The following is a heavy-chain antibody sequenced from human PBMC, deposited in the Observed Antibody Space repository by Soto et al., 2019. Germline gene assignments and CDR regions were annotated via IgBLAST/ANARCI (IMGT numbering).Heavy chain of an antibody. J-gene: IGHJ4*02. CDR1: GFTFSNAW. CDR3: TTDLYYYDSSGYYPDDY. D-gene: IGHD3-22*01. CDR2: IKSKTDGGTT. V-gene: IGHV3-15*07. Sequence: GGSLRLSCAASGFTFSNAWMNWVSQAPGKWLEWVGRIKSKTDGGTTDYAAPVKGRFTISRDDSKNTLYLQMNGLKTEDTAVYYCTTDLYYYDSSGYYPDDYWGQGTLVTVSS.